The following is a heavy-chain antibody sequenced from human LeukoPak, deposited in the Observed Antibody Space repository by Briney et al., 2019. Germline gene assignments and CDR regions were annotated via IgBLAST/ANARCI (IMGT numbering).Heavy chain of an antibody. CDR3: ARERSSGWYESEPDY. CDR2: INTNTGNP. Sequence: ASVKVSCKASGYTFTSYAMNWVRQAPGQGLEWMGWINTNTGNPTYAQGSTGRFVFSLDTSVSTAYLQISSLKAEDTAVYYCARERSSGWYESEPDYWGQGTLVTVSS. J-gene: IGHJ4*02. D-gene: IGHD6-19*01. V-gene: IGHV7-4-1*02. CDR1: GYTFTSYA.